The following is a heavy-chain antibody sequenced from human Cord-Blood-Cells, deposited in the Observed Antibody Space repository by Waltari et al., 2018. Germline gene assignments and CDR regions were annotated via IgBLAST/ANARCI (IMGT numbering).Heavy chain of an antibody. D-gene: IGHD3-22*01. CDR1: GFTFSSYA. J-gene: IGHJ4*02. CDR2: ISGRCGST. Sequence: EVQLLESGGGLVQPGGSLRLSCAASGFTFSSYAMSWVRQAPGKGLEWVSAISGRCGSTYYADSVKGRLTISRDNAKNTLYLQMNSLRAEDTAVYYCAKQSITMIVVVITRGYFDYGGQGTLVTVSS. CDR3: AKQSITMIVVVITRGYFDY. V-gene: IGHV3-23*01.